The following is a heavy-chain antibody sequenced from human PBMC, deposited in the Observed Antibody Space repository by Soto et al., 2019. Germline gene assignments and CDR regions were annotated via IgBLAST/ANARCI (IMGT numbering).Heavy chain of an antibody. CDR3: ARQYSGSYWNYYYYGMDV. CDR1: GYSFTSYW. J-gene: IGHJ6*02. V-gene: IGHV5-51*01. D-gene: IGHD1-26*01. Sequence: PGESLKISCKGSGYSFTSYWIGWVRQMPGKGLEWMGIIYPGDSDTRYSPSFQGQVTISADKSIGTAYLQWSSLKASDTAMYYCARQYSGSYWNYYYYGMDVWGQGTTVTVSS. CDR2: IYPGDSDT.